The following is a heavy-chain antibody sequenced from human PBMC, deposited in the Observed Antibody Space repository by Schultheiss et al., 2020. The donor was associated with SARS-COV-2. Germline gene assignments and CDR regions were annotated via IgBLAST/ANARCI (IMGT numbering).Heavy chain of an antibody. Sequence: SETLSLTCTVSGGSITSGSYYWSWIRQPAGKGLEWIGRIYTRGSTNYNPSLKSRVTMSVDTSKNQFSLKLSSVTAADTAVYYCARHYYGSGIHTYYDYWGQGTLVTVSS. CDR3: ARHYYGSGIHTYYDY. CDR1: GGSITSGSYY. J-gene: IGHJ4*02. D-gene: IGHD3-10*01. V-gene: IGHV4-61*02. CDR2: IYTRGST.